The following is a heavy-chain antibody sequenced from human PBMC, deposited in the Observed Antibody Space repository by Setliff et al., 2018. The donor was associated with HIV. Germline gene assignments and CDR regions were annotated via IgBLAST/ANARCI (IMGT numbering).Heavy chain of an antibody. CDR3: VRGALLAAFDFDH. V-gene: IGHV1-2*02. Sequence: ASVKVSCKASGYSFIHYSIHWVRQAPGQGLEWMGWIIPNSGATKYAQKFQARITISSDTSANTAYMELSNLRSDDTAVYFCVRGALLAAFDFDHWGHGTLVTVS. CDR1: GYSFIHYS. D-gene: IGHD2-8*02. CDR2: IIPNSGAT. J-gene: IGHJ4*01.